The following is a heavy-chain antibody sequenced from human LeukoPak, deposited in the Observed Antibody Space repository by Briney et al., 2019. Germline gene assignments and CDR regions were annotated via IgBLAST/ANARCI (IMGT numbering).Heavy chain of an antibody. CDR1: GGSITSSTDY. CDR3: ARVDDY. Sequence: SETLSLTCTVSGGSITSSTDYWSWIRQPPGKGLEWIGEINHSGSTNYNPSLKSRVTISVDTSKNQFSLELSSVTAADTAVYYCARVDDYWSQGTLVTVSS. J-gene: IGHJ4*02. CDR2: INHSGST. V-gene: IGHV4-39*07. D-gene: IGHD3/OR15-3a*01.